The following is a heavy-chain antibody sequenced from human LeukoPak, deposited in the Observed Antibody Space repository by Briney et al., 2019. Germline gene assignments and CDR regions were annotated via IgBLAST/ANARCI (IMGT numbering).Heavy chain of an antibody. CDR2: ISGSGFST. CDR1: RFTFSTYG. D-gene: IGHD2-15*01. J-gene: IGHJ4*02. CDR3: AKATCGSCYFIDY. V-gene: IGHV3-23*01. Sequence: PGGSLRLSCAASRFTFSTYGMSWVRQAPGKGLEWVSSISGSGFSTYYADSVKGRFTISRDNSKNTLYLQMNSLRAEDTAVYYCAKATCGSCYFIDYGGQGTLVTVSS.